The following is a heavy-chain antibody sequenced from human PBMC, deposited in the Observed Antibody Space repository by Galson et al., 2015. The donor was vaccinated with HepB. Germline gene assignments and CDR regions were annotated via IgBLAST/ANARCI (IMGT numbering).Heavy chain of an antibody. CDR3: AREAFYATTGYYWMDDPLDI. V-gene: IGHV1-46*01. D-gene: IGHD2/OR15-2a*01. Sequence: SVKVSCKASGYTFSIYYMHWVRQAPGQGLEWMGIINPSVGNADYAQKFQDRVTMTSDTSTSTVYMQLNNLTSGDTGVYYCAREAFYATTGYYWMDDPLDIWGEGTMVTVSS. J-gene: IGHJ3*02. CDR2: INPSVGNA. CDR1: GYTFSIYY.